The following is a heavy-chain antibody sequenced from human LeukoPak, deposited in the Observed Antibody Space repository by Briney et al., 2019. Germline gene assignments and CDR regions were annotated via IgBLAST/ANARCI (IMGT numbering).Heavy chain of an antibody. D-gene: IGHD3-16*01. CDR1: GYTLTELS. Sequence: ASVKVSCKVSGYTLTELSMHWVRQAPGKGLEWMGGFDPEDGETIYAQEFQGRVTMTEDTSTDTAYMELSSLRSEDTAVYYCATDPVYDYVWGTTGWFDPWGQGTLVTVSS. CDR3: ATDPVYDYVWGTTGWFDP. V-gene: IGHV1-24*01. CDR2: FDPEDGET. J-gene: IGHJ5*02.